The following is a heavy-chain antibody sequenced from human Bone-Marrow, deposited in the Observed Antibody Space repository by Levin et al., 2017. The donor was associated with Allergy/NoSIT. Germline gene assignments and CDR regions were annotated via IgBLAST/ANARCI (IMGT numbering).Heavy chain of an antibody. J-gene: IGHJ4*02. CDR1: GFTFSSNW. D-gene: IGHD6-19*01. CDR3: AAGRGWEIDK. V-gene: IGHV3-7*01. CDR2: IKQDGSET. Sequence: GGSLRLSCAASGFTFSSNWMNWVRQAPGRGLEWVANIKQDGSETHYVDSVKGRFTISRDNAKNSLHLQMNSLRVEDTAVYYCAAGRGWEIDKWGQGTLVTVSS.